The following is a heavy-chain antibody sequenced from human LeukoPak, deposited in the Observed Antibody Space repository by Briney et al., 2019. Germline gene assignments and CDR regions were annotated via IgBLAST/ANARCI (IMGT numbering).Heavy chain of an antibody. CDR3: TTDWL. J-gene: IGHJ4*02. CDR1: GFTFSTAW. CDR2: IKSETYGGTT. Sequence: GGSLRLSCAASGFTFSTAWMTWVRQAPGEGLEWVGRIKSETYGGTTDYAAPVKGRFTISRDDSKNTLYLQMNSLKTEDTAVYYCTTDWLWGRGTLLTVSS. D-gene: IGHD3-10*01. V-gene: IGHV3-15*01.